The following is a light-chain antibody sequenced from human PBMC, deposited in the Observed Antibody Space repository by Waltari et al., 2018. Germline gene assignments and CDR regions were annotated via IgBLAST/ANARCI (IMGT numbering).Light chain of an antibody. CDR3: RQGTHWPRT. CDR2: KVS. V-gene: IGKV2-30*02. CDR1: QSLVHSDGNTY. Sequence: DVVMTQSPLSLPVTLGQPASISCRSSQSLVHSDGNTYLNWFHQRPGQSPRRLIYKVSNRDSGVPDRFSGRGSGTDFTLKISRVEAEDVGVYYCRQGTHWPRTFGQGTKVEIK. J-gene: IGKJ1*01.